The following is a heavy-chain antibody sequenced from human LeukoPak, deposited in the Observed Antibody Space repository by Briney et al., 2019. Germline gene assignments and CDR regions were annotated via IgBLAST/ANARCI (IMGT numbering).Heavy chain of an antibody. Sequence: GGSLRLSCAASGFTFSGYSMTWVRQAPGKGLEWVSSISTTSDYIHYADSLKGRVAISRDNAKHSLYLQMNSLRAEDTAVYYCARGGIYSQGFDYWGQGSLVTVSS. J-gene: IGHJ4*02. V-gene: IGHV3-21*01. D-gene: IGHD6-13*01. CDR1: GFTFSGYS. CDR3: ARGGIYSQGFDY. CDR2: ISTTSDYI.